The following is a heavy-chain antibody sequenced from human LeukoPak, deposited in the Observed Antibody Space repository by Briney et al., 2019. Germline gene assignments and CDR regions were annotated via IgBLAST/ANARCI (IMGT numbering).Heavy chain of an antibody. CDR2: ISCSGGTT. V-gene: IGHV3-23*01. D-gene: IGHD5-12*01. CDR1: GFTFSNYA. Sequence: PGGSLRLSCATSGFTFSNYAVSWVRQAPGKGLEWVSSISCSGGTTYYAGSVKGRFTISRDNSKNTMYLQMNSLRAEDTAVYYCAKDPYRASSGLVDYWGQGTLVTVS. CDR3: AKDPYRASSGLVDY. J-gene: IGHJ4*02.